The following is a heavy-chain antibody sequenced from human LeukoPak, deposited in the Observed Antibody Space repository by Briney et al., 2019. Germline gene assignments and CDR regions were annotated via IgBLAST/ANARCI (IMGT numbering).Heavy chain of an antibody. CDR3: VRRATGTERLAP. CDR2: IRDKGHRFTT. J-gene: IGHJ5*02. V-gene: IGHV3-72*01. Sequence: QTGGSLRLSCAVSGFSFSDYYMDWVRQAPGKGLEWIGRIRDKGHRFTTEYAASVKGRFTIAGDDRKNSLYLQMNSLKGDDTGVCYCVRRATGTERLAPWGQGTLVTVSS. D-gene: IGHD1-1*01. CDR1: GFSFSDYY.